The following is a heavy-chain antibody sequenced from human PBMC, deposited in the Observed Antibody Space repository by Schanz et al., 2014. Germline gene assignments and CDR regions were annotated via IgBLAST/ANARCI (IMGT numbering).Heavy chain of an antibody. CDR1: GFTVSSDH. V-gene: IGHV3-11*06. J-gene: IGHJ6*02. CDR3: ARDSGPYYDKSMDV. D-gene: IGHD3-9*01. Sequence: VQLVESGGGFVQPGGSLGLSCVVSGFTVSSDHMSWVRQAPGKGLEWVSYISGTTTYTNYADSVKGRFTISRDNAKNSLYLQMNSLRAEDTALYYCARDSGPYYDKSMDVWGQGTTVAVSS. CDR2: ISGTTTYT.